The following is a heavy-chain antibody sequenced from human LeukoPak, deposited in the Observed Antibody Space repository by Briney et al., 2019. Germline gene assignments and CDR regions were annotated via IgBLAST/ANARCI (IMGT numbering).Heavy chain of an antibody. J-gene: IGHJ4*02. D-gene: IGHD6-6*01. CDR2: ISSSSSYI. CDR1: GFTFSSYS. Sequence: PGGSLRLSCAASGFTFSSYSMNWVRQAPGKGLEWVSSISSSSSYIYYADSVEGRFTIFRDNAKNSLYLQMNSLRAEDTAVYYCARDLFEYSSSSILWGQGTLVTVSS. V-gene: IGHV3-21*01. CDR3: ARDLFEYSSSSIL.